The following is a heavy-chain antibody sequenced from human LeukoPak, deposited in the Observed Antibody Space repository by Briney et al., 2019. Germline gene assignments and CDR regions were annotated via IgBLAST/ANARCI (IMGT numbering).Heavy chain of an antibody. V-gene: IGHV3-7*01. CDR3: ARANY. J-gene: IGHJ4*02. Sequence: GGSLRLSCAASGFTFSFYWMTWVRQAPGKGLEWVANIDQDGSENYYVDSVKGRFTISRDNAKNSLFLQMNSLRAEDTALYYCARANYWGQGTLVTVSS. CDR1: GFTFSFYW. CDR2: IDQDGSEN. D-gene: IGHD2-8*01.